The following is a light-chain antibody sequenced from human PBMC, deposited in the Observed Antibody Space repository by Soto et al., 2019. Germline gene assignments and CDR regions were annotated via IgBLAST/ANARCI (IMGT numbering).Light chain of an antibody. CDR3: AAWDDSLNGYL. V-gene: IGLV1-44*01. CDR2: GSN. J-gene: IGLJ1*01. CDR1: RSNIGTKT. Sequence: QSVLTQPPSASGTPGQRVTISCSGSRSNIGTKTVNWYQHLPGTAPKLLIYGSNLRPSGVPDRFSGSKSGTSASLAISGLQYEDEADYYCAAWDDSLNGYLFGTGTKLTVL.